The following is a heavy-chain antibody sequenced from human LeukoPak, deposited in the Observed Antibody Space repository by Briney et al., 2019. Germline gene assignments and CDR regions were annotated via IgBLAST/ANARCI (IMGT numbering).Heavy chain of an antibody. D-gene: IGHD2-15*01. CDR2: VRSKIDGGTT. Sequence: GGSLRLSCAASGSTFGDAWMHWVRQAPGKGLEWVGRVRSKIDGGTTDYAAPVRGRFTISRDDSKNTLYLQMDSLGGEDTAVYYCMTGVSGATHDGYWGLGTLVTVSS. J-gene: IGHJ4*02. CDR3: MTGVSGATHDGY. V-gene: IGHV3-15*01. CDR1: GSTFGDAW.